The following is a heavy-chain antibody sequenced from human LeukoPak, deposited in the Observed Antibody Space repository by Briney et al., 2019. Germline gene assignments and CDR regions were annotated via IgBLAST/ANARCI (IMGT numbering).Heavy chain of an antibody. CDR3: AKDSSSSWFGGDSK. CDR2: ISYDGSNK. J-gene: IGHJ4*02. Sequence: PGGSLRLSCAASGFTFSSYGMHWVRQAPGKGLEWVAVISYDGSNKYYADSAKGRFTISRDNSKNTLYLQMNSLRAEDTAVYFCAKDSSSSWFGGDSKWGQGTLVTVSS. CDR1: GFTFSSYG. V-gene: IGHV3-30*18. D-gene: IGHD6-13*01.